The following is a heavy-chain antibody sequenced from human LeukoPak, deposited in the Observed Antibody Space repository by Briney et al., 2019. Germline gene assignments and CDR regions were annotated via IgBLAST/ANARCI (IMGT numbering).Heavy chain of an antibody. CDR2: INNSGGT. J-gene: IGHJ4*02. CDR1: GDSITRYY. CDR3: AKIRIAAAGRDY. V-gene: IGHV4-59*08. Sequence: SETLSLTCTVSGDSITRYYWSWIRQPPGKGLEWIGYINNSGGTSYNPSLKSRVTISLDTSKNQFSLKLNSVTTTDTAVYYCAKIRIAAAGRDYWGQGTLVTVSS. D-gene: IGHD6-13*01.